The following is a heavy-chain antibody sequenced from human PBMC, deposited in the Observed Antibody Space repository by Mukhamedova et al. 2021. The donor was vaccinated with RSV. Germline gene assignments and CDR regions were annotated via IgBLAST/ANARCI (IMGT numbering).Heavy chain of an antibody. D-gene: IGHD1-1*01. CDR3: ARAGRGAYYYGMDV. Sequence: QKFQGRVTITRDTSASTAYMELSSLRSEDTAVYYCARAGRGAYYYGMDVWGQGTTVTVSS. J-gene: IGHJ6*02. V-gene: IGHV1-3*01.